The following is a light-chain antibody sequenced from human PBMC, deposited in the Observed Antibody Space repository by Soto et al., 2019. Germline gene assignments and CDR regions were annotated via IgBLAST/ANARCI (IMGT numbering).Light chain of an antibody. CDR2: DVS. CDR3: SSYTSSNTLYV. Sequence: QSVLAQPASLSGSPGQSITISCTGTSSDVGGYNYVSWYQQHPGKAPKLMIYDVSNRPSGVSNRFSGSKSGNTAFLTISGLQAEDEADYYCSSYTSSNTLYVFGTGTKVTVL. V-gene: IGLV2-14*03. CDR1: SSDVGGYNY. J-gene: IGLJ1*01.